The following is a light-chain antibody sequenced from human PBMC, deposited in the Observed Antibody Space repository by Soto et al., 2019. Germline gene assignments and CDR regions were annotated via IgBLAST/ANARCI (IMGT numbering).Light chain of an antibody. CDR1: QSISNY. CDR3: QQYHNYPWT. J-gene: IGKJ1*01. CDR2: DAS. V-gene: IGKV1-5*01. Sequence: DIQMTQSPSTMAASVGDRVTITCRASQSISNYLAWYQQKPGKVPKVLIFDASSLESGAPSRFSGSGSGTEFTRSISGLQPDDFAAYYSQQYHNYPWTFGQGTTVKI.